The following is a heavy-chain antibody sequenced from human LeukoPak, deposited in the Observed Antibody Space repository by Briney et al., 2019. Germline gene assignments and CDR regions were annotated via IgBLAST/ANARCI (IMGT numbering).Heavy chain of an antibody. D-gene: IGHD6-19*01. J-gene: IGHJ4*02. CDR1: GFTFSSYA. V-gene: IGHV3-23*01. Sequence: GGSLRLSCAASGFTFSSYAMTWVRQAPGRGLEWVSGISDSGGGSYYADSVKGRFTISRENSKSMLYLQMNSLRADDTAVYYCAKHSGTSGWYNGYWGQGTLVTVSS. CDR3: AKHSGTSGWYNGY. CDR2: ISDSGGGS.